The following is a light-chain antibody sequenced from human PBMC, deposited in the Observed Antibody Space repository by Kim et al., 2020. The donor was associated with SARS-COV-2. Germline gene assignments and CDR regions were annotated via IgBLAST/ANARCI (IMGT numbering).Light chain of an antibody. V-gene: IGLV1-40*01. CDR1: SSNIGAGYD. Sequence: QRVTISCTGSSSNIGAGYDVHWYQQLPGTAPKLLIYGNSNRPSGVPDRFAGSKSGTSASLAITGLQAEDEADYYCQSYDSSLSGYVFGTGTKVTVL. CDR3: QSYDSSLSGYV. J-gene: IGLJ1*01. CDR2: GNS.